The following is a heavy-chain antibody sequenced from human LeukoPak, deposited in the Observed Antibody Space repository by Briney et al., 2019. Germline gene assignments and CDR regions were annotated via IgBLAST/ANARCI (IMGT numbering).Heavy chain of an antibody. CDR1: GYTFTSYA. CDR3: ARDQGYSGYDFYFDY. V-gene: IGHV1-3*01. Sequence: GASVKVSCKASGYTFTSYAMHWVRQAPGQRLEWMGWINAGNGNTKYSQKFQGRVTITRDTSASTAYTELSSLRSEDTAVYYCARDQGYSGYDFYFDYWGQGTLVTVSS. D-gene: IGHD5-12*01. CDR2: INAGNGNT. J-gene: IGHJ4*02.